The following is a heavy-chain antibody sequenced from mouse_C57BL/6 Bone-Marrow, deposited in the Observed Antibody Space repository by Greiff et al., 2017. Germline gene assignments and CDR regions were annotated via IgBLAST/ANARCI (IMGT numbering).Heavy chain of an antibody. CDR2: ILPSIGRT. V-gene: IGHV15-2*01. D-gene: IGHD2-3*01. J-gene: IGHJ2*01. CDR3: ARDDGYYPLYFDY. CDR1: DSEVFPIAY. Sequence: QVQLQQSGSELRSPGSSVKLSCKDFDSEVFPIAYMSWVRQKPGHGFEWIGGILPSIGRTIYGEKFEDKATLDADTLSNTAYLELNSLTSEDSAIYYCARDDGYYPLYFDYWGQGTTLTVSS.